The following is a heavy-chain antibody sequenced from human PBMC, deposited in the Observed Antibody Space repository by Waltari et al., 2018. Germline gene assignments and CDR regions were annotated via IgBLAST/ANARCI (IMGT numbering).Heavy chain of an antibody. CDR1: GYNFLGYY. Sequence: QVQLVQSGAEVKKPGASVNVSCKDSGYNFLGYYIHWVRQAPGQGLEWMGWINPNTGGTKYAQKYQGRVTLTRDTSISTAYMELSSLGSDDMAVFYCARQAARNFDYWGQGTLVTVSS. V-gene: IGHV1-2*02. CDR2: INPNTGGT. CDR3: ARQAARNFDY. J-gene: IGHJ4*02.